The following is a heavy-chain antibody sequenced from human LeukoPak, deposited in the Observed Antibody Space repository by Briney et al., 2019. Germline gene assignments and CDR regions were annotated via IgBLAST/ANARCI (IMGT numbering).Heavy chain of an antibody. CDR1: GFTLSDYY. J-gene: IGHJ4*02. CDR3: ARDRLGDYDHSGYYDK. Sequence: GGSLRLSCAASGFTLSDYYMSWICQAPGKGVEWVSYICDSGRTIYYADSVKGRFTISRDNAKNSVYLQMNNLRAEDTAVYYCARDRLGDYDHSGYYDKWGKGTLVTVSS. D-gene: IGHD3-22*01. V-gene: IGHV3-11*01. CDR2: ICDSGRTI.